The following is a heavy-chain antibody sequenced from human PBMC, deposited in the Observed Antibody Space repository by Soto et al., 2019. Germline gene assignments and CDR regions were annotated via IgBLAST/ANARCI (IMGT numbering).Heavy chain of an antibody. CDR1: GYSISNGDY. CDR3: ARNTSTYFDS. J-gene: IGHJ4*02. CDR2: VYYSGST. V-gene: IGHV4-38-2*01. Sequence: SETLSLTCAVSGYSISNGDYLGWIRQSPGKGLEWIGSVYYSGSTHYEPSLRGRIAISVDTLKNQFSLRLPSVTAADTAMYFCARNTSTYFDSWGQGIPVTVSS.